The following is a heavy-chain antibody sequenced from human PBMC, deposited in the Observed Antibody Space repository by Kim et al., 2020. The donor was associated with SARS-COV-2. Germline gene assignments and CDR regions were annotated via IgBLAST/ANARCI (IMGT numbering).Heavy chain of an antibody. J-gene: IGHJ4*02. Sequence: GGSLRLSCAASGFTFDDYAMHWVRQAPGKGLEWVSLISGDGGSTYYADSVKGRFTISRDNSKNSLYLQMNSLRTEDTALYYCAKDMGDIVVVPAAMSVAGTGDYWGQGTLVTVSS. CDR1: GFTFDDYA. D-gene: IGHD2-2*01. V-gene: IGHV3-43*02. CDR3: AKDMGDIVVVPAAMSVAGTGDY. CDR2: ISGDGGST.